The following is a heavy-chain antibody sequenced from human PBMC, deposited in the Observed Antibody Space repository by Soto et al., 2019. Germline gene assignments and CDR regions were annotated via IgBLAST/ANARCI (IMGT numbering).Heavy chain of an antibody. D-gene: IGHD6-13*01. V-gene: IGHV3-48*02. Sequence: GGSLRLSCAASGFTFSSYSMNWVRQAPGKGLEWVSYISSSSSTIYYADSVKGRFTISRDNAKNSLYLQMNSLRDEDTAVYYCARVPPGIAAAGIFDFTGASGQGTLVTVSS. CDR2: ISSSSSTI. J-gene: IGHJ5*02. CDR1: GFTFSSYS. CDR3: ARVPPGIAAAGIFDFTGA.